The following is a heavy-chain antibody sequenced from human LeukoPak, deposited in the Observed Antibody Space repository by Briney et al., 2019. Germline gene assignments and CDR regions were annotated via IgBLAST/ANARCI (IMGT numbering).Heavy chain of an antibody. Sequence: SETLSLTCTLSSHSLTSSSYYGGWIRQPRGKGLEWIGSIYYSDSTYYNPSLKTRVPLSVDHSKNQFSLKLSAGTAADTAVYYCARDGIFGVVMAKYYYYMDVWGKGTTGTVSS. CDR2: IYYSDST. J-gene: IGHJ6*03. V-gene: IGHV4-39*07. CDR3: ARDGIFGVVMAKYYYYMDV. D-gene: IGHD3-3*01. CDR1: SHSLTSSSYY.